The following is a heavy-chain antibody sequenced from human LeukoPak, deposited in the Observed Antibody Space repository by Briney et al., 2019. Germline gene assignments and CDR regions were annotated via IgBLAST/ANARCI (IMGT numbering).Heavy chain of an antibody. Sequence: SETLSLTFTVSGGSISSYYWSWIRQPPGKGLEWIGYIYYSGSTNYNPSLKSRVTISVDTSKNQFSLKLSSVTAADTAVYYCARGRRYYGSGSYYHIDYWGQGTLVTVSS. CDR3: ARGRRYYGSGSYYHIDY. D-gene: IGHD3-10*01. J-gene: IGHJ4*02. CDR1: GGSISSYY. V-gene: IGHV4-59*01. CDR2: IYYSGST.